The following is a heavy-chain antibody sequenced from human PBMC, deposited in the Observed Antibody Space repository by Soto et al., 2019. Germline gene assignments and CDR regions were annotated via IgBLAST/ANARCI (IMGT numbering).Heavy chain of an antibody. Sequence: EVQLLESRGGLVQPGGSLRLSCAASGFTFSSYAMSWVRQAPGKGLEWVSAISGSGGSTYYADSVKGRFTISRDNSKNTLYLQMNSLRAEDTAVYYCAKVEYVSYYFDYWGQGTLVTVSS. CDR1: GFTFSSYA. V-gene: IGHV3-23*01. D-gene: IGHD3-16*01. CDR2: ISGSGGST. J-gene: IGHJ4*02. CDR3: AKVEYVSYYFDY.